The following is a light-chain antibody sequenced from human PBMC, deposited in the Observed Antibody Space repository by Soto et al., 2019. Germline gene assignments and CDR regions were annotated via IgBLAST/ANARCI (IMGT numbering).Light chain of an antibody. CDR2: YDD. CDR3: AVWDDSLNGVV. V-gene: IGLV1-36*01. CDR1: SSNVGNNA. J-gene: IGLJ2*01. Sequence: QSVLTQPASVSDAPRQRVTISCSGSSSNVGNNAVNWYQQLPGKAPKLLIYYDDLLPSGVSDRFSGSKSGTSASLAISGLQSEDEADYYCAVWDDSLNGVVFGGGTKLTVL.